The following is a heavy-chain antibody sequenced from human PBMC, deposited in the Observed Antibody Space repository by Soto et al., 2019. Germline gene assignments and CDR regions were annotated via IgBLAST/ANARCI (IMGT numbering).Heavy chain of an antibody. J-gene: IGHJ5*02. CDR2: IYYSGST. CDR1: GGSISSSSYY. D-gene: IGHD3-3*01. Sequence: PSETLSLTCTVSGGSISSSSYYWGWIRQPPGKGLEWIGSIYYSGSTYYNPSLKSRVAISVDTSKNQFSLKLSSVTAADTAVYYCARQRVITIFGVLNWFDPWGQGTLVTVSS. CDR3: ARQRVITIFGVLNWFDP. V-gene: IGHV4-39*01.